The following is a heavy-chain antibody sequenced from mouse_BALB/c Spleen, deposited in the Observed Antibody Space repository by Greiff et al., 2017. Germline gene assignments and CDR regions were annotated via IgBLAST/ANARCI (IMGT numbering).Heavy chain of an antibody. V-gene: IGHV14-1*02. CDR1: GFNIKDYY. J-gene: IGHJ2*01. Sequence: EVQLQQSGAELVRPGALVKLSCKASGFNIKDYYMHWVKQRPEQGLEWIGWIDPENGNTIYDPKFQGKATITADTSSNTAYLQLSSLTSEDTAVYYCARSRGVPDYWGQGTTLTVSS. D-gene: IGHD2-14*01. CDR3: ARSRGVPDY. CDR2: IDPENGNT.